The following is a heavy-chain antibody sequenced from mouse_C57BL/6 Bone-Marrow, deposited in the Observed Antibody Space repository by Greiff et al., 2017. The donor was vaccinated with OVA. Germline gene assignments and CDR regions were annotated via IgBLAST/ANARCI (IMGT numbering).Heavy chain of an antibody. CDR2: IHTNSGST. V-gene: IGHV1-64*01. D-gene: IGHD2-2*01. CDR3: ARGGAMVTTFAY. J-gene: IGHJ3*01. CDR1: GYTFTSYW. Sequence: QVQLQQPGAELVKPGASVKLSCKASGYTFTSYWMHWVKQRPGQGLEWIGMIHTNSGSTNYNEKFKSKATLTVDKSSSTAYMQLSSLTSEDSAVYYCARGGAMVTTFAYWGQGTLVTVSA.